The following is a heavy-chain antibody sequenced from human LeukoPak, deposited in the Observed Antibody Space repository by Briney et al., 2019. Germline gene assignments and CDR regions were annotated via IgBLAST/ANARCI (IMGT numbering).Heavy chain of an antibody. V-gene: IGHV4-31*03. CDR2: IYYSGST. Sequence: SDTLSLTCTVSGGSISSGGYYWSWIRQHPGKGLERIVYIYYSGSTYYNPSLKSRVTISVDTSKNQFSLKLSSVTAADTAVYYCARVEDILTGRASNWFDPWGQGTLVTVSS. D-gene: IGHD3-9*01. J-gene: IGHJ5*02. CDR1: GGSISSGGYY. CDR3: ARVEDILTGRASNWFDP.